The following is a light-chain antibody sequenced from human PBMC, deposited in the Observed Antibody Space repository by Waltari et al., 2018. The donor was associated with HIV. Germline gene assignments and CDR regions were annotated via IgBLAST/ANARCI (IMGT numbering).Light chain of an antibody. J-gene: IGLJ2*01. V-gene: IGLV1-40*01. CDR2: GNT. CDR1: SSNLGAGYD. Sequence: QSVLTQPPSVSGAPGQRVHISCTGTSSNLGAGYDVEWYQQVPGTAPKLLIDGNTNRPSAVSDRFSASKSGTSASLAITGLQAEDEADYYCQSYDRRLSASLFGGGTTLTVL. CDR3: QSYDRRLSASL.